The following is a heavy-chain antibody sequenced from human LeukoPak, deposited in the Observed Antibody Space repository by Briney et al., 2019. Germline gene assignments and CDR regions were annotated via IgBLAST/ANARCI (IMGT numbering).Heavy chain of an antibody. J-gene: IGHJ4*02. CDR3: ATAPYSSSWYFRYYFDY. CDR1: GFTFNDYA. CDR2: ISGDGGST. V-gene: IGHV3-43*02. D-gene: IGHD6-13*01. Sequence: GGSLRLSCAASGFTFNDYAMHWVRQAPGKGLEWVSLISGDGGSTFYADSVRGRFTISRDNSKNSLYLQLNSLRTEDTALYYCATAPYSSSWYFRYYFDYWGQGTLVTVSS.